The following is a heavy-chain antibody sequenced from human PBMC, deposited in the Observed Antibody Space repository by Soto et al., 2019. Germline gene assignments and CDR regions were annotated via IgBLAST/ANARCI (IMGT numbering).Heavy chain of an antibody. J-gene: IGHJ4*02. CDR1: GGSFSGYC. V-gene: IGHV4-34*01. D-gene: IGHD6-13*01. Sequence: SETLSLTCAVYGGSFSGYCWSWIRQPPGKGLEWIVQVDHSGSTNYKPSLKSRVTIYVDTSKNQFSLKLSSVTAAETAVYYCARGRKEYISSWYLXWGQGTLFTVSX. CDR2: VDHSGST. CDR3: ARGRKEYISSWYLX.